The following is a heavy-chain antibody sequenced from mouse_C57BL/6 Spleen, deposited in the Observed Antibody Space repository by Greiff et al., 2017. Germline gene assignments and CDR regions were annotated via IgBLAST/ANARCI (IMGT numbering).Heavy chain of an antibody. D-gene: IGHD4-1*01. CDR1: GFTFSSYG. J-gene: IGHJ2*01. CDR3: ARHETGKDFDY. CDR2: ISSGGSYT. V-gene: IGHV5-6*01. Sequence: EVKLVESGGDLVKPGGSLKLSCAASGFTFSSYGMSWVRQTPDKRLEWVATISSGGSYTYYPDSVKGRFTISRDNAKNTLYLQMSSLKSEDTAMYYCARHETGKDFDYWGQGTTLTVSS.